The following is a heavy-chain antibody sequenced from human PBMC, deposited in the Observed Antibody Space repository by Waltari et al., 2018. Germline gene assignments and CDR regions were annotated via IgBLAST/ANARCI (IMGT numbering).Heavy chain of an antibody. D-gene: IGHD3-16*02. CDR3: AKDVTMITFGGVIGYFDY. J-gene: IGHJ4*02. CDR2: ISGSGGST. Sequence: EVQLLESGGGLVQPGGSLRLSCAASGFTFSSYAMSWVRQAPGKGLEWVSAISGSGGSTDYADSVKGRFTISRNNSKNTLYLQMNSLRAEDTAVYYCAKDVTMITFGGVIGYFDYWGQGTLVTVSS. V-gene: IGHV3-23*01. CDR1: GFTFSSYA.